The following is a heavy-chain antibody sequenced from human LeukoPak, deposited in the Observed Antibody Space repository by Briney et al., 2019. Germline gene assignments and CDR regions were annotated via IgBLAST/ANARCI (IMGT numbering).Heavy chain of an antibody. CDR1: GYSFTSYW. J-gene: IGHJ4*02. CDR2: IDPSDSYT. D-gene: IGHD3-9*01. V-gene: IGHV5-10-1*01. Sequence: GESLKISCKGSGYSFTSYWISWVRQMPGKGLEWMGRIDPSDSYTNYSPSFQGHVTISADKSISTAYLQWSSLKASDTAMYYCATEVQTPGYYDILTGYYYGGKYYFDYWGQGTLVTVSS. CDR3: ATEVQTPGYYDILTGYYYGGKYYFDY.